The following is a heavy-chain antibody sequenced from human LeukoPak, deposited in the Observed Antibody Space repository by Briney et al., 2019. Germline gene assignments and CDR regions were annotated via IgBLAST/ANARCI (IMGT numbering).Heavy chain of an antibody. CDR2: ISWNSGSI. D-gene: IGHD3-22*01. Sequence: PGRSLRLSCAASGFTFDDYAMHWVRQAPGKGLEWVSGISWNSGSIGYADSVKGRFTISRDNAKNTLYLQMNSLRAEDTAVYYCARGFDSSGRDYWGQGALVTVSS. J-gene: IGHJ4*02. CDR1: GFTFDDYA. CDR3: ARGFDSSGRDY. V-gene: IGHV3-9*01.